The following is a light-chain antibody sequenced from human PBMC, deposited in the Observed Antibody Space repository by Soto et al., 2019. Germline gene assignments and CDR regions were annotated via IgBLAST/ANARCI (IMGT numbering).Light chain of an antibody. CDR3: QSYDSSVV. V-gene: IGLV1-40*01. Sequence: QLVLTQPHSVSGAPGQRVTISGTGSSSNIGAGYDVHWYQQLPGTAPKLLIYGNINRPSGVPDRFSGSKSGTSASLAITGLQAEDEADYYCQSYDSSVVFGGGTKLTVL. CDR2: GNI. J-gene: IGLJ2*01. CDR1: SSNIGAGYD.